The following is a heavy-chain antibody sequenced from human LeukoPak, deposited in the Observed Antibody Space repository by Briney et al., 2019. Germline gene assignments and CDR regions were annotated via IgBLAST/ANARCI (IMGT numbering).Heavy chain of an antibody. CDR3: ARLGTYWSNYYFEY. D-gene: IGHD3-10*01. CDR2: IYPGDSDT. J-gene: IGHJ4*02. Sequence: PGASLQISCQGSGYSFTTYWIGWVRQMPGKGLECMGIIYPGDSDTRYRPSFQGEVTISADKSINTAYVLWSSLKASDTAMYYCARLGTYWSNYYFEYWGQGTLVSVSS. V-gene: IGHV5-51*01. CDR1: GYSFTTYW.